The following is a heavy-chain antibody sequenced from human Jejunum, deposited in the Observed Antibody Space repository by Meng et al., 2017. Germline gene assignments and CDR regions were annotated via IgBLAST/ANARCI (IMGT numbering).Heavy chain of an antibody. J-gene: IGHJ4*02. Sequence: QAQLKASGPGPVKPSGTLSPTCAVSGGSNSSGNWWSWVRQSPGEGLQWIGEIHHSGRVTYNPSLKSRVAISVDMSKNQFSLELSSVTAADTAVYYCAKNGAYCLEYWGQGTLVTVSS. CDR1: GGSNSSGNW. D-gene: IGHD2-8*02. CDR3: AKNGAYCLEY. V-gene: IGHV4-4*02. CDR2: IHHSGRV.